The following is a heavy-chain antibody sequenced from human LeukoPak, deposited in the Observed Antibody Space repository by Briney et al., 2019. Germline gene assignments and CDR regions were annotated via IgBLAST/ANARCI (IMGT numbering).Heavy chain of an antibody. Sequence: PSETLSLTCTVSGGSISSGSYYWSWIRQPAGKGLEWIGRIYYSGSTYYNPSLKSRVTISVDTSKNQFSLKLSSVTAADTAVYYCARASSGIAAAGTEYFDYWGQGTLVTVSS. CDR1: GGSISSGSYY. V-gene: IGHV4-39*07. D-gene: IGHD6-13*01. CDR3: ARASSGIAAAGTEYFDY. J-gene: IGHJ4*02. CDR2: IYYSGST.